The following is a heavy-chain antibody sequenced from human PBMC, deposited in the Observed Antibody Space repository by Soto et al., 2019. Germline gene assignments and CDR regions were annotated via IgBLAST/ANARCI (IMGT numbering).Heavy chain of an antibody. CDR2: IIPIFGTA. CDR3: ARGWGLDSDTYYYAY. V-gene: IGHV1-69*13. Sequence: SVKVSCKASGGTFSSYAISWVRQAPGQGLEWMGGIIPIFGTANYAQKFQGRVTITADESTSTAYMELSRLRSEDTAIYYCARGWGLDSDTYYYAYWGQGTLATVSS. J-gene: IGHJ4*02. CDR1: GGTFSSYA. D-gene: IGHD3-16*01.